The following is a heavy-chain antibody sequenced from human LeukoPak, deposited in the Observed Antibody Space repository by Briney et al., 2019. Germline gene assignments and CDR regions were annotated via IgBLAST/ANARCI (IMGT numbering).Heavy chain of an antibody. Sequence: SVKVSCKASGGTFSSYAISWVRQASGQGLEWMGRIIPIFGIANYAQKFQGRVTITADKSTSTAYMELSSLRSEDTAVYYCARSYYDSSGYYTPLGYWGQGTLVTVSS. CDR2: IIPIFGIA. CDR3: ARSYYDSSGYYTPLGY. D-gene: IGHD3-22*01. V-gene: IGHV1-69*04. J-gene: IGHJ4*02. CDR1: GGTFSSYA.